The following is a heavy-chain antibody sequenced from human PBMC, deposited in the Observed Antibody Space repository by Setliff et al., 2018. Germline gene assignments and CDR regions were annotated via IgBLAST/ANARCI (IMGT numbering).Heavy chain of an antibody. J-gene: IGHJ5*02. V-gene: IGHV3-7*03. CDR2: IRQDATNK. Sequence: GGSLRLSCVASGFSISNYWMAWVRQAPGKGLEWVADIRQDATNKYYVDSVEGRFTISRDNSKNSLFLEMNSLRVEDTALYQCAREIWNMYDNSWSGYPDLWGQGTLVTVSS. D-gene: IGHD3-3*01. CDR1: GFSISNYW. CDR3: AREIWNMYDNSWSGYPDL.